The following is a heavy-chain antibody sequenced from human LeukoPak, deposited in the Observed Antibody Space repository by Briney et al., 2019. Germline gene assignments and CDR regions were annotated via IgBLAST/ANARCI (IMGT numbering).Heavy chain of an antibody. CDR3: ALSPLGAAGTWSGLFDY. CDR1: GYSISSGYY. D-gene: IGHD6-13*01. CDR2: ISPSGST. Sequence: PSETLSLTCAVSGYSISSGYYWGWIRQPPGKGLEWIGSISPSGSTFYNPSLKSRVTISVVTSKNQFSLKLRSVTAADTAVYYCALSPLGAAGTWSGLFDYWGQGTLVTVSS. V-gene: IGHV4-38-2*01. J-gene: IGHJ4*02.